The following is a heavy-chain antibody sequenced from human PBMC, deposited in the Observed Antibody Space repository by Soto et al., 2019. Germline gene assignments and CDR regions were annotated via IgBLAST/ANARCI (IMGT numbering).Heavy chain of an antibody. CDR3: VSWVSAHFDS. J-gene: IGHJ4*01. CDR2: ISSNGENT. CDR1: RFTSGYHA. Sequence: QPGGSLRLSCAASRFTSGYHAMNWVRQAPGKGLEWVSTISSNGENTHYADSVKGRFIISSDNSSNTVALQMNSLRVEDTAIYYRVSWVSAHFDSWGQGTLVTVSS. V-gene: IGHV3-23*01. D-gene: IGHD6-13*01.